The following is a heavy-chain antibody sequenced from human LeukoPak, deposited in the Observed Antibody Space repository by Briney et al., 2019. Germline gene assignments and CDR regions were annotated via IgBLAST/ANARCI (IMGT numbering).Heavy chain of an antibody. V-gene: IGHV4-4*07. Sequence: PSGTLSLTCTVSGGSISSYYWSWIREPAGKGLEWIGRIYTSGSANYNPSLKSRVTMSVDTSKNQFSLKLSSVTAADTAVYYCARGSGYTYGYPFDSWGQGTLVTVSS. CDR2: IYTSGSA. CDR3: ARGSGYTYGYPFDS. CDR1: GGSISSYY. D-gene: IGHD5-18*01. J-gene: IGHJ4*02.